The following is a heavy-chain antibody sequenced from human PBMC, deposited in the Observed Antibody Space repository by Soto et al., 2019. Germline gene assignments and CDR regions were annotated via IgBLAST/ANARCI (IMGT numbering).Heavy chain of an antibody. CDR1: GFTFSSYW. Sequence: EVQLVESGGGLVQPGGSLRLSCAASGFTFSSYWMHWVRQAPGKGLVWVSRINSDGSSTSYADSVKGRFTISRDNAKNTLYLEMDSLRAEDTAVYYCARGGVGRYCSSTSCYTWVFDYWGQGTLGTVSS. CDR2: INSDGSST. V-gene: IGHV3-74*01. J-gene: IGHJ4*02. CDR3: ARGGVGRYCSSTSCYTWVFDY. D-gene: IGHD2-2*02.